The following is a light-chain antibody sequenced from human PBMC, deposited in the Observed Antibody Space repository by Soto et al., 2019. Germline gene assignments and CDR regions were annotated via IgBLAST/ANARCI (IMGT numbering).Light chain of an antibody. J-gene: IGKJ1*01. CDR3: QQRSNWPRT. CDR2: DAS. Sequence: EIVLTQSPATLSLSPGERATLSCRASQSVSSYLAWYQQKPGQAPRLLIYDASNRATGIPARFSGSGSETDVTLTISSLEPEDFAVYYCQQRSNWPRTFGQGTKVEIK. CDR1: QSVSSY. V-gene: IGKV3-11*01.